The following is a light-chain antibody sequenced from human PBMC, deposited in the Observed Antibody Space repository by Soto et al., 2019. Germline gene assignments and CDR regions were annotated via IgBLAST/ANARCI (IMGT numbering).Light chain of an antibody. CDR2: GAS. V-gene: IGKV3-15*01. CDR3: QQYNNWPQWT. CDR1: HSVSRN. J-gene: IGKJ1*01. Sequence: EILMTQSPATLSVSPGARATISCRASHSVSRNLAWYQQKPGQTPRLLIYGASARATGTPARFSGSGSGTEYTLTISSVQSEAFAVYYCQQYNNWPQWTFGQGTKVESK.